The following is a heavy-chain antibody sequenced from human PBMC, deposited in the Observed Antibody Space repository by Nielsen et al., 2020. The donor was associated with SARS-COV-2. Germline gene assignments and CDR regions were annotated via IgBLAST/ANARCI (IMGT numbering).Heavy chain of an antibody. D-gene: IGHD6-19*01. J-gene: IGHJ5*02. Sequence: ASVKVSCKASGYSFNTYGITWVRQAPGQGLEWMGWISAYNGNANYGQKFQGRLTMTTGTSTSTAYMELRSLRSDDTAVYYCARDRSSGWYEGGWFDPWGQGTLVTVSS. CDR3: ARDRSSGWYEGGWFDP. CDR2: ISAYNGNA. CDR1: GYSFNTYG. V-gene: IGHV1-18*01.